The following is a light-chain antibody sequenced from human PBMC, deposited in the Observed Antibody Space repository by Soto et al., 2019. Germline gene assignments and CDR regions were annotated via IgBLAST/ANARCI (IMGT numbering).Light chain of an antibody. CDR2: EAS. Sequence: VLTQPASVSGSPGQSITISCTGTSSDVGSHKLVSWYQQYPGKAPKLIIFEASKRPSGVSNRFSGSKSGSTASLTISGLQAEDEAVYYCCSNAGGSTYVFGTGTKV. J-gene: IGLJ1*01. V-gene: IGLV2-23*01. CDR3: CSNAGGSTYV. CDR1: SSDVGSHKL.